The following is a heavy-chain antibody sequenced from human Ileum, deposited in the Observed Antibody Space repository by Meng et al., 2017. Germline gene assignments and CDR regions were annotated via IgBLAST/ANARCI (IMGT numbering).Heavy chain of an antibody. J-gene: IGHJ3*02. V-gene: IGHV4-59*01. CDR2: IYYSGST. Sequence: SETLSLTCTVSGGSISSYYWSWIRQPPGKGLEWIGYIYYSGSTNYNPSLKSRVTISVDTSKNQFSLKLSSVTAADTAVYYCARQYMVRGVIYAFDIWGQGKMV. D-gene: IGHD3-10*01. CDR3: ARQYMVRGVIYAFDI. CDR1: GGSISSYY.